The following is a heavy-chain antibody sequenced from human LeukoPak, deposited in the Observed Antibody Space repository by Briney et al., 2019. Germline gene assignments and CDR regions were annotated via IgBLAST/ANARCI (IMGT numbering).Heavy chain of an antibody. CDR2: IIPIFGTA. Sequence: SVKVSCKASGGTFSSYAISWVRQAPGRGLEWMGGIIPIFGTANYAQKFQGRVTITADESTSTAYMELSSLRSEDTAVYYCARDFIPKILGSGSYYKTFPLGWFDPWGQGTLVTVSS. V-gene: IGHV1-69*01. CDR3: ARDFIPKILGSGSYYKTFPLGWFDP. J-gene: IGHJ5*02. D-gene: IGHD3-10*01. CDR1: GGTFSSYA.